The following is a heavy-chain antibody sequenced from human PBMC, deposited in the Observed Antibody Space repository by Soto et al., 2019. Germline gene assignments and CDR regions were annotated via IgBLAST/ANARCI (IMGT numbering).Heavy chain of an antibody. CDR1: GFTFSSYA. J-gene: IGHJ4*02. D-gene: IGHD1-26*01. Sequence: GGSLRLSCAASGFTFSSYAMHWVRQAPGKGLEWVAVISYDGSNKYYADSVKGRFTISRDNSKNTLYLQMNSLRAEDTAVYYCARDGGREWELYYYFDYWGQGTLVTVSS. V-gene: IGHV3-30-3*01. CDR3: ARDGGREWELYYYFDY. CDR2: ISYDGSNK.